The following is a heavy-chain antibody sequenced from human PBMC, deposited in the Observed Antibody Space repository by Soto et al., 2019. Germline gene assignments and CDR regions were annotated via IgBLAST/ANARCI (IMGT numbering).Heavy chain of an antibody. CDR1: GGSISSSSYY. V-gene: IGHV4-39*01. Sequence: QLQLQESGPGLVKPSETLSLTCTVSGGSISSSSYYWGWIRQPPGKGLEWIGSIYYSGSTYYNPSLKSRVTISVDTSKNQFSLKLSSVTAADTAVYYCARPGGPYYGDYSQNWFDPWGQGTLVTVSS. CDR2: IYYSGST. CDR3: ARPGGPYYGDYSQNWFDP. D-gene: IGHD4-17*01. J-gene: IGHJ5*02.